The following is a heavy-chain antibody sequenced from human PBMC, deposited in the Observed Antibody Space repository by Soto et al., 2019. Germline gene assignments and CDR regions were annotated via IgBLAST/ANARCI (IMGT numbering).Heavy chain of an antibody. D-gene: IGHD2-2*03. CDR3: ARDGYCSSSRCYSDAFDI. CDR1: GFTFSSYW. V-gene: IGHV3-7*03. J-gene: IGHJ3*02. CDR2: IKEDGSEK. Sequence: PGGSLRLSCAASGFTFSSYWMSWVRQAPGQGLEWVANIKEDGSEKYYVDSMKGRFTISRDNAKNSLYLQMNSLRAEDTAVYYCARDGYCSSSRCYSDAFDIWGQGTMVTVSS.